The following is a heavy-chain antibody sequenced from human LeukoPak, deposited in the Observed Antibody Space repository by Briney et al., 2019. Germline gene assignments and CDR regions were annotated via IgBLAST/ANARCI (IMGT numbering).Heavy chain of an antibody. J-gene: IGHJ4*02. CDR2: IYTGDSET. D-gene: IGHD3-10*01. Sequence: GGSLKISGKSLGYRFTSYWSGWVRQIPGKGLEGMGIIYTGDSETRDSPSFQGQVTISVDKSISNAYLQWSSLKASDTAMYYCARLPWVRGVGRYFDYWGQGTLVTVSS. CDR3: ARLPWVRGVGRYFDY. CDR1: GYRFTSYW. V-gene: IGHV5-51*01.